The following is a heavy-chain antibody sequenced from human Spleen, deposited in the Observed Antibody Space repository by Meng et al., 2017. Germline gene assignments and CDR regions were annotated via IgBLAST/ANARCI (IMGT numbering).Heavy chain of an antibody. CDR3: ARGPEAPYSSGWIFDY. CDR1: GGSFSDYY. J-gene: IGHJ4*02. Sequence: QGQLQKWGGGLLKPSETLSLPCVVSGGSFSDYYWSWIRQPPGKGLVWIGEIYHSGSTNYNPSLKSRVTISVDKSKNQFSLKLSSVTAADTAVYYCARGPEAPYSSGWIFDYWGQGTLVTVSS. D-gene: IGHD6-19*01. CDR2: IYHSGST. V-gene: IGHV4-34*01.